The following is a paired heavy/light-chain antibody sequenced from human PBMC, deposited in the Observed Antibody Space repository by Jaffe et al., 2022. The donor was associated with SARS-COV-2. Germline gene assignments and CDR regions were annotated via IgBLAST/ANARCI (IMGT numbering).Light chain of an antibody. CDR2: DDT. Sequence: SYILTQPPSVSVAPGQTATITCSEDNIGVKSVHWYQQKPGQAPILVLYDDTARPSGIPERFSGSNSGNTATLTISRVEAGDEADYFCQLWDTTTDFGTGTKVTVL. V-gene: IGLV3-21*02. J-gene: IGLJ1*01. CDR3: QLWDTTTD. CDR1: NIGVKS.
Heavy chain of an antibody. Sequence: QVHLQESGPGLVKPSQTLSLTCTVSGVSISSDDHYWSWIRQHPGKGLEWIGYIYYSGSTYYNPSLYSRVSMSVDTSKNQFSLKLSSVTAADTAVYYCARTPGAQTRYFDYWGQGTLVTVSS. V-gene: IGHV4-31*03. CDR3: ARTPGAQTRYFDY. CDR2: IYYSGST. D-gene: IGHD7-27*01. J-gene: IGHJ4*02. CDR1: GVSISSDDHY.